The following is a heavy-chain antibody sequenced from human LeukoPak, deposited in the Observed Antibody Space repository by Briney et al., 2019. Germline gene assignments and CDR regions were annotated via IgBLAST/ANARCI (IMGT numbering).Heavy chain of an antibody. V-gene: IGHV4-34*01. CDR1: GGSFSGYY. D-gene: IGHD2-2*03. Sequence: PSETLSLTCAVYGGSFSGYYWSWIRQPPGKGLEWIGEINHSGSTYYNPSLKSRVTISVDTSKNQFSLKLSSVTAADTAVYYCARHGYDPDHGKYYYYYMDVWGKGTTVTISS. CDR2: INHSGST. J-gene: IGHJ6*03. CDR3: ARHGYDPDHGKYYYYYMDV.